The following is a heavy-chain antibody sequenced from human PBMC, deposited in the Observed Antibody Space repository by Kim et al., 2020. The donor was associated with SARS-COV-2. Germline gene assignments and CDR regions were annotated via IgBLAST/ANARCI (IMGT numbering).Heavy chain of an antibody. V-gene: IGHV3-23*01. CDR3: AREYTVAVVGTVGFDI. J-gene: IGHJ3*02. D-gene: IGHD6-19*01. CDR1: GFTFSSYA. CDR2: ISGNGSNT. Sequence: GGSLRLSCAASGFTFSSYAMSWVRQAPGKGLEWVSAISGNGSNTYYADSVKGRFTISRDNSKNTLYLQMNSLRAEDTAVYYCAREYTVAVVGTVGFDIWGQGTMVTVSS.